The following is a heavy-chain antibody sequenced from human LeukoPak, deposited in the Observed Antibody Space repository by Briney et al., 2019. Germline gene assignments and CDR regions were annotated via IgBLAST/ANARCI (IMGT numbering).Heavy chain of an antibody. CDR3: ARVTEGPYYFDY. CDR2: ISSSSYI. J-gene: IGHJ4*02. CDR1: GFTFSSYS. Sequence: GGSLRLSCAASGFTFSSYSFNWVRKAPGKGLEWVSSISSSSYIYYADSVKGRFTISRDNAKNSLYLQVNRLRDEDTAVYYCARVTEGPYYFDYWGQGTMVTVSS. V-gene: IGHV3-21*01.